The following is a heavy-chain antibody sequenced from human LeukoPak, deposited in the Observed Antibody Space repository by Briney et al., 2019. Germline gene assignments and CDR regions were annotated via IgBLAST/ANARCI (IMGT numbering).Heavy chain of an antibody. CDR3: TADLSASSGYFDY. J-gene: IGHJ4*02. D-gene: IGHD3-22*01. CDR1: GFTFNTSW. CDR2: IRSKTDGGKT. V-gene: IGHV3-15*01. Sequence: GGSLRLSCAASGFTFNTSWMTWVRQAPGKGLEWVGRIRSKTDGGKTDYTAPVKGRFTTSRDDSKNTLYLQMSSLKTEDTAVYYCTADLSASSGYFDYWGQGTLVTVSS.